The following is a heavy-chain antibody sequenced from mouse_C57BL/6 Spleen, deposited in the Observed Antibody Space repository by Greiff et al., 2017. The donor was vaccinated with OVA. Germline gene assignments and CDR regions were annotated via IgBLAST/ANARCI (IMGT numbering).Heavy chain of an antibody. D-gene: IGHD1-1*01. J-gene: IGHJ4*01. V-gene: IGHV1-64*01. CDR1: GYTFTSYW. Sequence: QVQLQQPGAELVKPGASVKLSCKASGYTFTSYWMHWVKQRPGQGLEWIGMIHPNSGSTNYNEKFKSKATLTVDKSSSTAYMQLSSLTSEDSAVYDGARGDYGSSYYYAMDYWGQGTSVTVSS. CDR2: IHPNSGST. CDR3: ARGDYGSSYYYAMDY.